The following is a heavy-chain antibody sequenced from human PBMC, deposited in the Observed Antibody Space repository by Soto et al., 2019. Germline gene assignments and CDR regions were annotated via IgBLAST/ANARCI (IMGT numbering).Heavy chain of an antibody. CDR2: IYLGGSA. CDR1: GGSINTYY. Sequence: SETLSLTCTVSGGSINTYYWSWIRQPPGKRLEYIGFIYLGGSANYNPSLESRVTISPDKSKNQLSLRLTSVTAADTAVYYCTRGKWFPRGYGMDVWGRGTTVTVSS. J-gene: IGHJ6*02. D-gene: IGHD3-22*01. V-gene: IGHV4-59*01. CDR3: TRGKWFPRGYGMDV.